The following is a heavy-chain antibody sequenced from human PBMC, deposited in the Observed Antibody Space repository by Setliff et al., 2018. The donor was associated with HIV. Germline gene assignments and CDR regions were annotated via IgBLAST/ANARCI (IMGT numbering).Heavy chain of an antibody. CDR3: ARLEAPLRPFDF. CDR2: IYPGYSDT. CDR1: GFTFTGSW. Sequence: GESLKISCKASGFTFTGSWIGWVRQMPGKGLEWMGIIYPGYSDTRYGPSFQGQVSLSADNSINPAYLQWNRLKASDTAIYYCARLEAPLRPFDFWGQGTLVTVSS. J-gene: IGHJ4*02. D-gene: IGHD3-16*01. V-gene: IGHV5-51*01.